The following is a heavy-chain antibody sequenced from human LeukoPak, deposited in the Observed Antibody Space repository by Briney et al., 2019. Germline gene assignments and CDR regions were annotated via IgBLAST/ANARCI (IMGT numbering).Heavy chain of an antibody. Sequence: GGSLRLFCAASGFTFSSYAMHWVRQAPGKGLEWVAVISYDGSNKFYADSVKGRFTISRDNSKNTLYLQMNSLRAEDTAVYYCAKDRYCSGGSCYQPAFFDYWGQGTLVTVSS. J-gene: IGHJ4*02. D-gene: IGHD2-15*01. CDR1: GFTFSSYA. V-gene: IGHV3-30*04. CDR3: AKDRYCSGGSCYQPAFFDY. CDR2: ISYDGSNK.